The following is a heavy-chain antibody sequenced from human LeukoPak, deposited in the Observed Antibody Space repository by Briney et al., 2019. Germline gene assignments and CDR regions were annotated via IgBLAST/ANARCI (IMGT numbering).Heavy chain of an antibody. CDR1: GFTFSSYE. D-gene: IGHD3-10*01. Sequence: GGSLRLSCAASGFTFSSYEMNWVRQAPGKGLEWVSYVSSSGSTVYYADSVKGRFTISRDNAKNSLYLQMNSLRAEDTAVYYCARWDGSGSYYTFGEYYGMDVWGQGTTVTVSS. J-gene: IGHJ6*02. V-gene: IGHV3-48*03. CDR3: ARWDGSGSYYTFGEYYGMDV. CDR2: VSSSGSTV.